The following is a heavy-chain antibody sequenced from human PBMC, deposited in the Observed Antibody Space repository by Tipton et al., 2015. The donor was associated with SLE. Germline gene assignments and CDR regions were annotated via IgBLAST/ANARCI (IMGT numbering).Heavy chain of an antibody. CDR3: ARGTIASRPGYFDN. Sequence: TLSLTCTVSGDSVSSTRYSWGWIRQPPGKGLEWIGTLYDGGSTHDNPSLRSRVTISVDTSKNQFSLKMTSVTAADTAVYFCARGTIASRPGYFDNWGQGTLVTVSS. V-gene: IGHV4-39*01. CDR2: LYDGGST. J-gene: IGHJ4*02. CDR1: GDSVSSTRYS. D-gene: IGHD6-6*01.